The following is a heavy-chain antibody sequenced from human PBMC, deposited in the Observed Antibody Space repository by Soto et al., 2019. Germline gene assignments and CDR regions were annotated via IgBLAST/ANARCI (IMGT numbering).Heavy chain of an antibody. J-gene: IGHJ6*02. CDR3: ASPFTGVLVLGASPPGGDNYGWDV. CDR1: GGTFSRYT. Sequence: QVQLVQSGAEVKKPGSSVKVSCKASGGTFSRYTISWVRQAPGQGLEWMGRIIPILDIPNYAQNFQGRVTIPADKSTSTAYMELSSPRSDDTAVDYCASPFTGVLVLGASPPGGDNYGWDVWGQGTTVTVSS. CDR2: IIPILDIP. V-gene: IGHV1-69*02. D-gene: IGHD2-15*01.